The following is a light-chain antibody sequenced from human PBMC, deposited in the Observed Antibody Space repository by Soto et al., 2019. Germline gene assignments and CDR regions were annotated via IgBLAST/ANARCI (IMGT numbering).Light chain of an antibody. CDR2: EGN. J-gene: IGLJ3*02. V-gene: IGLV2-23*01. Sequence: QSAPTQPASVSGSPGQSITISCTGTSSDVLNYNLVSWYQQHPGQAPKLMIYEGNKRPSGVSNRFSGSNSGNTASLTISGVQAEDEADYYCCSNEGTWVFGGGTKLTVL. CDR3: CSNEGTWV. CDR1: SSDVLNYNL.